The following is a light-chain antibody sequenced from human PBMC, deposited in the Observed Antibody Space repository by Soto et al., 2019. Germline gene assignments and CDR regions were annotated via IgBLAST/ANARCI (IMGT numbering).Light chain of an antibody. CDR3: QHYSNWPPWT. J-gene: IGKJ1*01. CDR1: QSVSIN. Sequence: EIVMTQSPATLSVSPGERATLSCRASQSVSINFAWYQQKPGQAPKLLIYGASTRATGIPARFSGSGSGTEFTLTISSLQSEDFAVYYCQHYSNWPPWTFGQGTKVEIK. CDR2: GAS. V-gene: IGKV3-15*01.